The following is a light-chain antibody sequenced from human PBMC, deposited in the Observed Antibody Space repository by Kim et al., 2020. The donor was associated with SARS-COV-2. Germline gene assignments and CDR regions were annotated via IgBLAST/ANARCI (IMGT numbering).Light chain of an antibody. V-gene: IGLV2-14*03. CDR1: SGLVGNYNY. J-gene: IGLJ2*01. CDR3: TSYTGANTVV. CDR2: DVS. Sequence: GQSITIACTGTSGLVGNYNYVSWYQQHPDKAPKLIIYDVSYRPSGVSTRFSGSKSGSTASLTISGLQTADEADYYCTSYTGANTVVFGGGTKLTVL.